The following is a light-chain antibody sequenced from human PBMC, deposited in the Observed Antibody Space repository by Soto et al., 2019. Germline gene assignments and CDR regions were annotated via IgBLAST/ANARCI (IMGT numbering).Light chain of an antibody. J-gene: IGKJ1*01. V-gene: IGKV3-20*01. CDR2: GAS. CDR1: QSVSSSY. Sequence: EIVLTQSPCTLSLSPGERATLSCRASQSVSSSYLAWYQQKPGQAPRLLIYGASSRATGIPDRFSGSGSGTDFTLTISRLEPEDFAVYYCQQYGSSPPVTFGQGTKVDI. CDR3: QQYGSSPPVT.